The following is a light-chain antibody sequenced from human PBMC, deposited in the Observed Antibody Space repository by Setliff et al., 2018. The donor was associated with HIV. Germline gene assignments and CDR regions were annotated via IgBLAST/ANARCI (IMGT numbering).Light chain of an antibody. Sequence: SVLTQPASVSGSPGESITSSCTGTSNDIGSYNLVSWYQQHPGNAPRLMIFEVKERAGGASDRFSCSKSGSTAYLTISGLRAEDEADYYCCSYAGSDTPYVFATGTKV. CDR2: EVK. CDR1: SNDIGSYNL. CDR3: CSYAGSDTPYV. J-gene: IGLJ1*01. V-gene: IGLV2-23*02.